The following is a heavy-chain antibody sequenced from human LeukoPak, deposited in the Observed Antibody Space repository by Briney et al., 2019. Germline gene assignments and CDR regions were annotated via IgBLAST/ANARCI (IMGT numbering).Heavy chain of an antibody. CDR3: ARDGGSGILD. J-gene: IGHJ4*02. D-gene: IGHD3-10*01. V-gene: IGHV3-48*03. CDR2: ISSNGSPI. Sequence: PGGSLRLSCAASGFTFSSYEMNWVRQAPGKGLEWVSYISSNGSPIFYSDSVKGRFTISRDNAKNSLSLPIHSLRAEDTAVYYCARDGGSGILDWGQGTLVTVSS. CDR1: GFTFSSYE.